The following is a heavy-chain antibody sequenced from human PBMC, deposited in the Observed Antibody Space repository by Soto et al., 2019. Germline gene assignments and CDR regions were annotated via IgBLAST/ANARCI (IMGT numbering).Heavy chain of an antibody. D-gene: IGHD3-16*02. Sequence: QVHLVQSGTEVKKPGSSVKVSCKASGGTFSSSGFSWVRQAPGQGLEWMGMIVPSLDTPTYAQKFQARVTITADEATSAAGLELRRLRSEDTAVYYCARWPQPRYTADPYAVDVWGQGTRVSVSS. V-gene: IGHV1-69*11. J-gene: IGHJ6*02. CDR1: GGTFSSSG. CDR3: ARWPQPRYTADPYAVDV. CDR2: IVPSLDTP.